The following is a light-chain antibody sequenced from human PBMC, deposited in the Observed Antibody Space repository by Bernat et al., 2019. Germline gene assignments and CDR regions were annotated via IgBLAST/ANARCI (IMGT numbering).Light chain of an antibody. J-gene: IGLJ1*01. Sequence: QAGLTQPPSVSKGLRQTATLTCTGDSNNVGNQGAAWLQQHQGHPPKLLSYRNNNRPSGISERFSASRSGNTASLTITGLQPEDEADYYCSAWDSSLSAYVFGTGTKVIVL. CDR1: SNNVGNQG. V-gene: IGLV10-54*04. CDR2: RNN. CDR3: SAWDSSLSAYV.